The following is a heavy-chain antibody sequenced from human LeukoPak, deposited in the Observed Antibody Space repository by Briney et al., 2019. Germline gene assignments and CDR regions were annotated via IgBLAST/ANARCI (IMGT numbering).Heavy chain of an antibody. CDR3: ARVSAAMGPDY. Sequence: SETLSLTCTVSGDSIISDANYWSWVRQHPGKALEWIGYLHYSGSTFYNPSLKSRVTMSVDTSKNQFSLRLSSVTAADTAVYFCARVSAAMGPDYWGQGTLVTVAS. CDR1: GDSIISDANY. CDR2: LHYSGST. V-gene: IGHV4-31*03. D-gene: IGHD5-18*01. J-gene: IGHJ4*02.